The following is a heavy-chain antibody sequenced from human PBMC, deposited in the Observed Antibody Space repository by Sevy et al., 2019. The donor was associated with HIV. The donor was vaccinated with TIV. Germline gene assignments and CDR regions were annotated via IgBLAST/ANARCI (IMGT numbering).Heavy chain of an antibody. D-gene: IGHD6-19*01. J-gene: IGHJ4*02. CDR2: ISGGGGRT. Sequence: GGSLRLSCAASGFTFSSYAMSWVRQAPGKGLEWVSAISGGGGRTYYGDSVKGRFTISRDNSKKTLYLQMNSLRAEDTAVEYWAVGNGAGTAFDNWGQGTLVTVSS. V-gene: IGHV3-23*01. CDR1: GFTFSSYA. CDR3: AVGNGAGTAFDN.